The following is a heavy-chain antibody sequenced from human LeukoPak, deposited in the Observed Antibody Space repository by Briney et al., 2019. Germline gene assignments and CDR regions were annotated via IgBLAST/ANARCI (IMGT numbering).Heavy chain of an antibody. J-gene: IGHJ4*02. CDR3: AKSPLIAAAGTARTYYYDSSGYYVDY. CDR2: ISGSGGST. Sequence: PGGSLRLSCAASGFTFSSYATSWVRQAPGKGLEWVSAISGSGGSTYYADSVKGRFTISRDNSKNTLYLQMNSLRAEDTAVYYCAKSPLIAAAGTARTYYYDSSGYYVDYWGQGTLVTVSS. V-gene: IGHV3-23*01. D-gene: IGHD3-22*01. CDR1: GFTFSSYA.